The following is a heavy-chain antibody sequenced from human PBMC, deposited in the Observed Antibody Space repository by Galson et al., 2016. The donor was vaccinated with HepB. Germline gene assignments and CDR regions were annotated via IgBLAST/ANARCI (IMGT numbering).Heavy chain of an antibody. CDR2: VYYNGST. D-gene: IGHD3-22*01. J-gene: IGHJ5*02. CDR3: ASDYPSYDSSGYLVRGTFDP. CDR1: GGSISSFY. V-gene: IGHV4-59*01. Sequence: SETLSLTCILSGGSISSFYWSWIRQPPGKGLEWIGYVYYNGSTNYNPSLQSRVTISVDTSKNQFSLKLSSVTAADTAVYYCASDYPSYDSSGYLVRGTFDPWGQGTLVIVSS.